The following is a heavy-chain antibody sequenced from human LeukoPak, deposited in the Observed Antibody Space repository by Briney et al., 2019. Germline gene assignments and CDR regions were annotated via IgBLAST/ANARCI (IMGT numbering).Heavy chain of an antibody. CDR2: IYYSGST. J-gene: IGHJ4*02. CDR3: ARVKYGDYFDY. Sequence: PSETLSLTCTVSGGSISSYYWSWIRQPPGQGLEWIGYIYYSGSTNYNPSLKSRVTISVDTSKNQFSLKLSSVTAADTAVYYCARVKYGDYFDYWGQGTLVTVSS. V-gene: IGHV4-59*01. CDR1: GGSISSYY. D-gene: IGHD4-17*01.